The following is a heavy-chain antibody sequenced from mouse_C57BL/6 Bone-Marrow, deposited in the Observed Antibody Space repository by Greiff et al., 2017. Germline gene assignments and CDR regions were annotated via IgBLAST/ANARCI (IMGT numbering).Heavy chain of an antibody. J-gene: IGHJ4*01. CDR3: ARRSNVYYDAMDY. CDR1: GYAFSSYW. Sequence: VQLQQSGAELVKPGASVKISCKASGYAFSSYWMNWVKQRPGKGLAWIGQIYPGDGDTNYNGKFKGKATLTADTSSGTAYMQLRSLTSEDSSVYYCARRSNVYYDAMDYWGQGTSVTVSS. CDR2: IYPGDGDT. V-gene: IGHV1-80*01. D-gene: IGHD2-5*01.